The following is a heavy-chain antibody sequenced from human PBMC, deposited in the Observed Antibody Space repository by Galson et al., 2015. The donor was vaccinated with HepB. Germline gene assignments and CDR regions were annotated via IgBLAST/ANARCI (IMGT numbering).Heavy chain of an antibody. Sequence: SLRLSCAASGFTVSSNYMSWVRQAPGKGLEWVSVIYSGGSTYYADSVKGRFTISRHNSKNTLYLQMNSLRAEDTAVYYCARDLGALDCGGDCSDYWGQGTLVTVSS. CDR1: GFTVSSNY. CDR3: ARDLGALDCGGDCSDY. V-gene: IGHV3-53*04. J-gene: IGHJ4*02. D-gene: IGHD2-21*01. CDR2: IYSGGST.